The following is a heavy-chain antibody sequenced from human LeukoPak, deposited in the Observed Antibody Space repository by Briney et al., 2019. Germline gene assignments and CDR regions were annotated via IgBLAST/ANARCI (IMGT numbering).Heavy chain of an antibody. Sequence: SETLSLTCTVSGGSISSYYWSWIRQPPGKGLEWIGYIYYSGSTNYNPSLKSRVTISVDTSKNQFSLKLSSVTAADTAVYYCARASSGWYDDSFDYWGQGTLATVSS. CDR1: GGSISSYY. CDR2: IYYSGST. J-gene: IGHJ4*02. CDR3: ARASSGWYDDSFDY. D-gene: IGHD6-19*01. V-gene: IGHV4-59*01.